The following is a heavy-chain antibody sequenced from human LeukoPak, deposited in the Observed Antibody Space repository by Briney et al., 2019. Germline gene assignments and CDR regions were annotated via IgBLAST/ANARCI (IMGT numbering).Heavy chain of an antibody. V-gene: IGHV4-34*01. CDR3: ARAVVDYYDTINWFDP. Sequence: SETLSLTCAVYGGSFSGYYWSWIRQPPGKGLEWIGEINHSGSTNYNPSLKSRVTISVDTSKNQFSLKLSSVTAADTAVYYCARAVVDYYDTINWFDPWGQGTLVTVSS. CDR1: GGSFSGYY. D-gene: IGHD3-22*01. J-gene: IGHJ5*02. CDR2: INHSGST.